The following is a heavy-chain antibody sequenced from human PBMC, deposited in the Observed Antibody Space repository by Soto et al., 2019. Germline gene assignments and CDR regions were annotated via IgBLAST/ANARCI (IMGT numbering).Heavy chain of an antibody. D-gene: IGHD3-10*01. V-gene: IGHV3-15*01. CDR3: TPRGGSPRSGAFDY. CDR2: IKSQTDGGTT. Sequence: EVQLVESGGGLVKPGGSLRLSCVTSGFAFNNAWMNWVRQAPGKGLEWVGRIKSQTDGGTTDYAAPVKGRFTISRDDSQNTIYLKRNSLRTEETGVYYCTPRGGSPRSGAFDYGGKEPLVTVSS. CDR1: GFAFNNAW. J-gene: IGHJ4*02.